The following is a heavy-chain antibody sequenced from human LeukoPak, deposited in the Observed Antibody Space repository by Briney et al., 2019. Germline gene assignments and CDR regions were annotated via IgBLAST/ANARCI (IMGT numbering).Heavy chain of an antibody. CDR1: GFTFSSYW. CDR2: IKQDGSEK. Sequence: PGGSLRLSCAASGFTFSSYWMSWVRQAPGKGLEWVANIKQDGSEKYYVDSVKGRFTISRDNAKNSLYLQMNSLRAEDTAVYYCAGRPRGPGYSYDYWGQGTLVTVSS. J-gene: IGHJ4*02. V-gene: IGHV3-7*01. CDR3: AGRPRGPGYSYDY. D-gene: IGHD5-18*01.